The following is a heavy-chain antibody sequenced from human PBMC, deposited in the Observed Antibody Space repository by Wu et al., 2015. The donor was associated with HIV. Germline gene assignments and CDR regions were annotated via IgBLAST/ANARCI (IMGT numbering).Heavy chain of an antibody. CDR2: INPVIGST. V-gene: IGHV1-46*01. CDR1: GYTFTNYY. J-gene: IGHJ4*02. CDR3: ARDPAYSRGRGSSDYFDY. D-gene: IGHD1-26*01. Sequence: QVQLVQSGAEVKKPGASVKVSCKASGYTFTNYYMHWVRQAPGQGLEWMGIINPVIGSTNYAQKFQGRVTMTRDTPTSTVYMELSSLRSEDTAVYYCARDPAYSRGRGSSDYFDYWGQGTLVIVSS.